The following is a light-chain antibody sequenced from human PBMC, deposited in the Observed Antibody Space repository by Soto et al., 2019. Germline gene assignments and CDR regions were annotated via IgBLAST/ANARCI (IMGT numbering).Light chain of an antibody. CDR1: QSISTY. CDR2: AAS. J-gene: IGKJ2*01. Sequence: DIQMTQSPSSLSASVGDRVTITCRASQSISTYLNWYQQKPGKAPKLLIFAASSLQSGVPSRFSRSGSGTDFTLTISSLQPEDFATYYCQQSYNMPTFGQGTKLEIK. V-gene: IGKV1-39*01. CDR3: QQSYNMPT.